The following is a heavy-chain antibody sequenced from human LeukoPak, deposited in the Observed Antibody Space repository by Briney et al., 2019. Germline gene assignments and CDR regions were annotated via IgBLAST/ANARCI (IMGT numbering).Heavy chain of an antibody. D-gene: IGHD4-23*01. V-gene: IGHV3-30*02. CDR3: TKGDDYGANTRLPKYNWFDP. J-gene: IGHJ5*02. CDR2: IRYDGNNK. CDR1: GFTFSFCA. Sequence: PGGSLRLSCAASGFTFSFCAMHWVRQAPGKGLEWVAFIRYDGNNKNYADSVKGRFTISGDNSRDTLYLQMNSLRAEDTAVYYCTKGDDYGANTRLPKYNWFDPWGQGTLVTVSS.